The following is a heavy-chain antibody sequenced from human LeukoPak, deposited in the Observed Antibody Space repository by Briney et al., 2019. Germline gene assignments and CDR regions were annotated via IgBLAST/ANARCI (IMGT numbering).Heavy chain of an antibody. Sequence: GGSLRLSCAASGFIFSTYAMSWVRQAPGKGLECVSAISGSGGSTYYADSVKGRFTISRDNSKNTLYLQMNSLRAEDTAVYYCAKDKVGATFFDYWGQGTLVTVSS. CDR2: ISGSGGST. V-gene: IGHV3-23*01. D-gene: IGHD1-26*01. J-gene: IGHJ4*02. CDR3: AKDKVGATFFDY. CDR1: GFIFSTYA.